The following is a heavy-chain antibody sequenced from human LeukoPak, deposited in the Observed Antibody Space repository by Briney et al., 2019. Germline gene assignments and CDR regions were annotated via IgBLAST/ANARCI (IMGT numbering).Heavy chain of an antibody. CDR2: INPNSGGT. CDR1: GYTFTGYY. CDR3: ARGYCRSTSCYTGDG. J-gene: IGHJ4*02. D-gene: IGHD2-2*02. V-gene: IGHV1-2*02. Sequence: ASVKLSCKASGYTFTGYYMHWVRQAPGQGLEWMGWINPNSGGTNYAQKFQGRVTMTRDTSISTAYMELSRLRSDDTAVYYCARGYCRSTSCYTGDGWGQGTLVTVSS.